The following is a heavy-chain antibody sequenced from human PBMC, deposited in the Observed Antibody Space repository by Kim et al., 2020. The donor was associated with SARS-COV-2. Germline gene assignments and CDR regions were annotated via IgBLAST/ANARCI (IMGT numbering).Heavy chain of an antibody. J-gene: IGHJ4*01. Sequence: GGSLRLSCAASGFTFSSYGMHWVRQAPGKGLEWVAVISYDGSNKYYADSVKGRFTISRDNSKNTLYLQMNSLRDEDTTVYYCAKDMAPITGTTLPLVYWG. CDR3: AKDMAPITGTTLPLVY. CDR1: GFTFSSYG. V-gene: IGHV3-30*18. CDR2: ISYDGSNK. D-gene: IGHD1-7*01.